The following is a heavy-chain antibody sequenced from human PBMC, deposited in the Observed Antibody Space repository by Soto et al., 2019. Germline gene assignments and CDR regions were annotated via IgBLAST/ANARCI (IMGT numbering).Heavy chain of an antibody. CDR3: ARGSLITLDAFDI. D-gene: IGHD3-22*01. CDR1: GFTFSSSW. CDR2: IQQDGSEK. Sequence: PGGSLRLSCAASGFTFSSSWMSWVRQAPGKGLEWVANIQQDGSEKYYVDSVKGRFTISRDNAKNSLYLQMDSLRAEDTAVYYCARGSLITLDAFDIWGLGTMVTGSS. J-gene: IGHJ3*02. V-gene: IGHV3-7*02.